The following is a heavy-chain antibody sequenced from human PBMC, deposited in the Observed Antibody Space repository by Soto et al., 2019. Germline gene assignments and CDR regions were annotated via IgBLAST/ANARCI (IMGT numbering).Heavy chain of an antibody. D-gene: IGHD6-13*01. V-gene: IGHV4-59*01. Sequence: SETLSLTCTVSGGSISSYYWSWIRQPPGKGLEWIGYIYYSGSTNYNPSLKSRVTISVDTSKNQFSLKLSSVTAADTAVYYCARENSSWAYFDYWGQGTLVTVSS. CDR3: ARENSSWAYFDY. CDR2: IYYSGST. J-gene: IGHJ4*02. CDR1: GGSISSYY.